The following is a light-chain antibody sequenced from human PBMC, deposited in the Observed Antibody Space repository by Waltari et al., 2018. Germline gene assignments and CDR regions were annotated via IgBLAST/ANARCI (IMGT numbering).Light chain of an antibody. CDR2: GAS. J-gene: IGKJ2*01. CDR3: QQYINWPPMYT. Sequence: EIVMTQSPATLSVSPGERATLSSRASQSVSSNLAWYQQKPGQAPRLLIYGASTRATGIPARFSGSGSGTEFTLTISSLQSEDFAVYYCQQYINWPPMYTFGQGTKLEIK. CDR1: QSVSSN. V-gene: IGKV3-15*01.